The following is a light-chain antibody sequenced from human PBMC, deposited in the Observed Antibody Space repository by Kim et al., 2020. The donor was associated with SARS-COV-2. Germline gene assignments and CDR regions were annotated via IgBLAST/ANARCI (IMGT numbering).Light chain of an antibody. Sequence: ELTQPPSVSVAPGRTASIPWGGDELDFKSVHWYQQKSGQAPVVVIAYDVDRPSGLPDRFSASNSGYTATLTSSNVEAGDEADYYCQVWHLTSDHVGFGGGTQLTVL. CDR2: YDV. CDR3: QVWHLTSDHVG. CDR1: ELDFKS. V-gene: IGLV3-21*04. J-gene: IGLJ3*02.